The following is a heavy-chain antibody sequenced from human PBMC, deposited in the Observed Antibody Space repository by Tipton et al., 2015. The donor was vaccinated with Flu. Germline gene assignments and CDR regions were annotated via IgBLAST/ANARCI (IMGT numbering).Heavy chain of an antibody. CDR2: IRYGGSS. Sequence: LRLSCTVSGGSISTSGYYWGWIRQPPGKGLEWIGSIRYGGSSYYTPSLKSRVTISLDMSKDQFSLKLASVTAADTAVYYCGTRVVSTCDYWGQGTLVTVSS. V-gene: IGHV4-39*07. J-gene: IGHJ4*02. CDR1: GGSISTSGYY. CDR3: GTRVVSTCDY. D-gene: IGHD5/OR15-5a*01.